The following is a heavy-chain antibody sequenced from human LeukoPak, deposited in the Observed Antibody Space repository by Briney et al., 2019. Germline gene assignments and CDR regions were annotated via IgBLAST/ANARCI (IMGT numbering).Heavy chain of an antibody. Sequence: GGSLRLSCAASGFTFSSYSMNWVRQAPGKGLEWVSYISSSSTIYYADSVKGRFTISRDNAKNSLYLQMNSLRDEDTAVYYCARAYSSGYDYWGQGTLVTVSS. CDR2: ISSSSTI. D-gene: IGHD6-19*01. V-gene: IGHV3-48*02. J-gene: IGHJ4*02. CDR3: ARAYSSGYDY. CDR1: GFTFSSYS.